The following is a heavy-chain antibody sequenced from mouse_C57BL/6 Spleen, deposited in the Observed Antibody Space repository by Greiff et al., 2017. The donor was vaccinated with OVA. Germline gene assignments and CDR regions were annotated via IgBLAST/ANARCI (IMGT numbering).Heavy chain of an antibody. CDR1: GYSFTSYY. CDR2: IYPGSGNT. Sequence: QVQLQQSGPELVKPGASVKISCKASGYSFTSYYIHWVKQRPGQGLEWIGWIYPGSGNTKYNEKFKGKATLTAETSSSTAYMQLSSITSEDAAVYYCARRASYGSSYGGYFDYWGQGTTLTVSS. CDR3: ARRASYGSSYGGYFDY. V-gene: IGHV1-66*01. J-gene: IGHJ2*01. D-gene: IGHD1-1*01.